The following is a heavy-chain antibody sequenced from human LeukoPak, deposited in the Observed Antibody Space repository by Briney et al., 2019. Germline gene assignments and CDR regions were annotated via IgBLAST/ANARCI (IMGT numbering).Heavy chain of an antibody. CDR1: GFTFSSYA. CDR3: ARRKGHFDY. CDR2: ISYDGSNK. V-gene: IGHV3-30-3*01. J-gene: IGHJ4*02. Sequence: GGSLRLSCAASGFTFSSYAMHWVRQAPGKGLEWVAVISYDGSNKYYADSVKGRFTISRDNSKNTLYLQMNSLRAEDTAVYYCARRKGHFDYWGQGTLATVSS.